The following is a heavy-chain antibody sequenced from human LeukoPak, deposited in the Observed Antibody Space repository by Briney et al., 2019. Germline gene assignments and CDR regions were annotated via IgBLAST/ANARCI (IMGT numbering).Heavy chain of an antibody. V-gene: IGHV3-33*01. D-gene: IGHD3-10*01. CDR2: IWSDGSKK. Sequence: GTSLRLSCVASGFTFRTYGMYWVRQAPGKGLEWVAVIWSDGSKKYYAESVKGLFTISRDDSKNTLYLQMNSLSGEDTAVYYCARDGAVGRPIDPWGQGTLVTVSS. CDR3: ARDGAVGRPIDP. CDR1: GFTFRTYG. J-gene: IGHJ5*02.